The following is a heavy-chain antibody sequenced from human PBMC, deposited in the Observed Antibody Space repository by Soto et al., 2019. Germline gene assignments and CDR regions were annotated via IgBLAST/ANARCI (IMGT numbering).Heavy chain of an antibody. CDR2: ISGSGGST. CDR1: GFTFSSYA. D-gene: IGHD3-3*01. J-gene: IGHJ3*02. V-gene: IGHV3-23*01. CDR3: AKVNVEGYYDFWSGWEAFDI. Sequence: GGSLRLSCAASGFTFSSYAMSWVRQAPGKGLEWVSAISGSGGSTYYADSVKGRFTISRDNSKNTLYLQMNSLRAEDTAVYYCAKVNVEGYYDFWSGWEAFDIWGQGTMVTVSS.